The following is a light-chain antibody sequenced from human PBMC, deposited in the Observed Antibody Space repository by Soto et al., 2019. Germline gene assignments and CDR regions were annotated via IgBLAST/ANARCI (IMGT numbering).Light chain of an antibody. CDR2: DAS. J-gene: IGKJ1*01. Sequence: DIQMTQSPSSLSASVGDRVTITCQASQDISNYLNWYQQKPGKAPKLLIYDASNLETGVPSRFSGSGSGTDFTFTISSLQPEDIATYYCQQYDNLWGFGQGTKVEIK. CDR3: QQYDNLWG. V-gene: IGKV1-33*01. CDR1: QDISNY.